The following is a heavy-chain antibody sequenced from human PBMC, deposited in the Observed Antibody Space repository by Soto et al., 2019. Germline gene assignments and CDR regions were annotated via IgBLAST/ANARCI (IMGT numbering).Heavy chain of an antibody. Sequence: ASVKVSCKASGYTFTSYAMHWVRQAPGQRLEWMGWINAGNGNTKYSQKFQGRVTITRDTSASTAYMELSSLRSEDTAVYYCARAGTYYDILTGYPPPYYYYGMDVWGQGTTVTVSS. J-gene: IGHJ6*02. CDR1: GYTFTSYA. V-gene: IGHV1-3*01. D-gene: IGHD3-9*01. CDR2: INAGNGNT. CDR3: ARAGTYYDILTGYPPPYYYYGMDV.